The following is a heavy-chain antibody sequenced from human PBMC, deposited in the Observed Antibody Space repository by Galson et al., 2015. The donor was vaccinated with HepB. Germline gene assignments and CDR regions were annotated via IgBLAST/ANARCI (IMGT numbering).Heavy chain of an antibody. CDR3: AGYFFGVGGRGY. J-gene: IGHJ4*02. CDR1: GGSMSSCH. CDR2: IDNGGT. D-gene: IGHD4-23*01. V-gene: IGHV4-59*01. Sequence: SETLSLTCTVSGGSMSSCHWGWIRQPPGGGLEWIGFIDNGGTHYNPSLHSRVALSMDTFTNHFSLKLISATAADTGVYYCAGYFFGVGGRGYWGQGRLVTVSS.